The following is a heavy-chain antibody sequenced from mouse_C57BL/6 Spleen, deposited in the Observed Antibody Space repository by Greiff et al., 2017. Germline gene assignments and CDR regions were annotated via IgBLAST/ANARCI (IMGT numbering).Heavy chain of an antibody. CDR2: ISSGGSYT. CDR3: ARADSYYAMDY. CDR1: GFTFSSYG. V-gene: IGHV5-6*01. J-gene: IGHJ4*01. Sequence: EVKVVESGGDLVKPGGSLKLSCAASGFTFSSYGLSWVRQTPAKKLEWVATISSGGSYTYYPASVKGRFTISSDNAKNNLYLKMSCLKSEDTATYYCARADSYYAMDYWGQGTSVTVSS.